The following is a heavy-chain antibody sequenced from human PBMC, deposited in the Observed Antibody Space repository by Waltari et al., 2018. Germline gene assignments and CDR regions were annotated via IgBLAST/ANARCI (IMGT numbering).Heavy chain of an antibody. D-gene: IGHD6-19*01. Sequence: QVHLQQWGAGLLKPSETLSLTCAVSGWSFTDFYWSWIRQSPTKALEWLGEINRSGSTNYSPSLKSRVTMSVDTSKNQFSLNLSSITAADTAVYYCARGNILGSAWYQRKGSFDSWGQGTLVTV. V-gene: IGHV4-34*02. CDR2: INRSGST. J-gene: IGHJ4*01. CDR3: ARGNILGSAWYQRKGSFDS. CDR1: GWSFTDFY.